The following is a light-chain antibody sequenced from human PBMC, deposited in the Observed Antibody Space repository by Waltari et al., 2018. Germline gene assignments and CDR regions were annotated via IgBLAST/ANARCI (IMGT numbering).Light chain of an antibody. CDR3: QQRSNWPPLT. V-gene: IGKV3-11*01. Sequence: EIVLTQSTPTLSLSPGASATLPCRASQSVSSYLAWYQQKPGQAPRPLIYDASNRATGIPARFSCSGSGTDFTLTISSLEPEDVVVDYCQQRSNWPPLTFGGGTKVEIK. CDR2: DAS. J-gene: IGKJ4*01. CDR1: QSVSSY.